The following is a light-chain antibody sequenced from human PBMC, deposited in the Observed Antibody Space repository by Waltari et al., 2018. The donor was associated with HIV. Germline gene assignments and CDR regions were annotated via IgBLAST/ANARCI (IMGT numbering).Light chain of an antibody. Sequence: DIHMTQSPSSLSASVGGRVTITCRASQDIGNHLSWYRQNPGRAPALLIYSASNLETGVPSKFSWRGSGTTFIFTINSLQSEDSATYYCQQFSSLPITFGPGTTVDVK. CDR2: SAS. J-gene: IGKJ3*01. CDR1: QDIGNH. CDR3: QQFSSLPIT. V-gene: IGKV1-33*01.